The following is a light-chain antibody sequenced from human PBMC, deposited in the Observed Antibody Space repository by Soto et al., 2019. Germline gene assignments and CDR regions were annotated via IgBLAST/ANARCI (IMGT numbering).Light chain of an antibody. CDR2: DAS. CDR1: QSVSSH. Sequence: EIVMTQSPDTLFVSLGERATLSCRASQSVSSHLAWYQQKPGQAPRLLIYDASRRATGIPDRFSGSGSGTDFTLTISRLEPEDFAVYYCQQYGSSPITFGQGTRLEIK. V-gene: IGKV3-20*01. CDR3: QQYGSSPIT. J-gene: IGKJ5*01.